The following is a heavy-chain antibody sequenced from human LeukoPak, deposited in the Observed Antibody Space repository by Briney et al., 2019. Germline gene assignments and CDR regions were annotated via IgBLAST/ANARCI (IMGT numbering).Heavy chain of an antibody. CDR2: INSDGSST. D-gene: IGHD6-13*01. CDR1: GFTFSSYS. CDR3: ASLSEAAAGTWVTYGYYYGMDV. J-gene: IGHJ6*02. Sequence: GGSLRLSCAASGFTFSSYSMNWVRQAPGKGLVWVSRINSDGSSTSYADSVKGRFTISRDNAKNTLYLQMNSLRAEDTAVYYCASLSEAAAGTWVTYGYYYGMDVWGQGTTVTVSS. V-gene: IGHV3-74*01.